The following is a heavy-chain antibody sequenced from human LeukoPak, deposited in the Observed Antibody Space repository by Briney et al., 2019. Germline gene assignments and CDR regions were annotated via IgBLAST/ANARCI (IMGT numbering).Heavy chain of an antibody. CDR2: INSDGSST. V-gene: IGHV3-74*01. Sequence: GGSLRLSCAASGFTLSSYWMHWVRQAPGKGLVWVSRINSDGSSTSYADSVKGRFTISRDNAKNTLYLQMNSLRAEDTAVYYCASDLNYDFWSGNERGGDYWGQGTLVTVSS. CDR1: GFTLSSYW. J-gene: IGHJ4*02. CDR3: ASDLNYDFWSGNERGGDY. D-gene: IGHD3-3*01.